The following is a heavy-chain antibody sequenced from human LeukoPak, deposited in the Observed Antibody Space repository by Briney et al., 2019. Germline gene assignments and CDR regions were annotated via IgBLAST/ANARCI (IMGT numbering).Heavy chain of an antibody. J-gene: IGHJ3*02. D-gene: IGHD1-26*01. Sequence: ASVKVSCKASGYTFTSYDINWVRQATGQGLEWMGWMNPNSGNTGYAQKFQGRVTITRNTSISTAYMELSSLRSEDTAVYYCARVVGELLQVADAFDIWGQGTMATVSS. CDR1: GYTFTSYD. V-gene: IGHV1-8*03. CDR2: MNPNSGNT. CDR3: ARVVGELLQVADAFDI.